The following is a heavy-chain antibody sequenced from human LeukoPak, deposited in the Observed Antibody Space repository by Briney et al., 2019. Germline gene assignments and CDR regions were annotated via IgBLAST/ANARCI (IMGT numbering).Heavy chain of an antibody. CDR3: ARGHEIFGVVTNFDY. V-gene: IGHV4-59*12. CDR1: GGSISSYY. CDR2: IYYSGST. J-gene: IGHJ4*02. D-gene: IGHD3-3*01. Sequence: SETLSLTCTVSGGSISSYYWSWIRQPPGKGLEWIGYIYYSGSTNYNPSLKSRVTIPVDTSKNQFSLKLSSVTAADTAVYYCARGHEIFGVVTNFDYWGQGTLVTVSS.